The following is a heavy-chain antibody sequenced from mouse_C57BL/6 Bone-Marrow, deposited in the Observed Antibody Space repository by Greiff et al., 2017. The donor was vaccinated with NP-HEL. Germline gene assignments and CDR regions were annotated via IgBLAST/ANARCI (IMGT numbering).Heavy chain of an antibody. V-gene: IGHV3-5*01. CDR1: GISITTGNYR. D-gene: IGHD2-5*01. J-gene: IGHJ2*01. CDR2: IYYSGTI. Sequence: DVQLQESGPGLVKPSQTVFLTCTVTGISITTGNYRWSWIRQFPGNKLEWIGYIYYSGTITYNPSLTSRTTITRDTPKNQFFLEMNSLTAEDTATYYCAREKGYYSNYFDYWGQGTTLTVSS. CDR3: AREKGYYSNYFDY.